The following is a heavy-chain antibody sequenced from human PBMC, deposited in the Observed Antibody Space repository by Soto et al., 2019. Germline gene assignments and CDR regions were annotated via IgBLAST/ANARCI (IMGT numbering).Heavy chain of an antibody. D-gene: IGHD4-17*01. J-gene: IGHJ4*02. CDR2: VSYDESHK. V-gene: IGHV3-30*04. CDR1: GFTFDSYA. CDR3: ARPLTTGTNTNFAY. Sequence: LRLSCAASGFTFDSYAVHWVRQAPGKGLEWVAIVSYDESHKYYADSVKGRFTISRDNSKNTLYLQMSSLRAEDTAVYYCARPLTTGTNTNFAYWGQGTLVTVSS.